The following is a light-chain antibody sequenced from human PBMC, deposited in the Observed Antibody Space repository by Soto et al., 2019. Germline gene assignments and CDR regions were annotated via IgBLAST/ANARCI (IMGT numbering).Light chain of an antibody. V-gene: IGLV2-14*01. CDR2: DVS. CDR1: SSDIGGYNY. J-gene: IGLJ2*01. Sequence: QSALTQPASVSGSPGQSITISCTGTSSDIGGYNYVSWYQQHPGKAPKVMIYDVSNRPSEISNRFSGSKSGNTASLTISGLQAEDEADYYCSSYTSSNTLVFGGGTKVTVL. CDR3: SSYTSSNTLV.